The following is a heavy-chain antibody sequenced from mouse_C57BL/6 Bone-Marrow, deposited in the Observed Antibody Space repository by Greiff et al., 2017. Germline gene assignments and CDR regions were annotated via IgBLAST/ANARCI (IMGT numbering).Heavy chain of an antibody. CDR1: GFNIKDDY. Sequence: AQLKQSGAELVRPGASVKLSCTASGFNIKDDYMHWVKQRPEQGLEWIGWIDPENGDTEYASKFQGKATITADTSSNTAYLQLSSLTSEDTAVSYCTTTSTTIVAVDFAMGCGGKGTSVTV. CDR3: TTTSTTIVAVDFAMGC. J-gene: IGHJ4*01. V-gene: IGHV14-4*01. D-gene: IGHD1-1*01. CDR2: IDPENGDT.